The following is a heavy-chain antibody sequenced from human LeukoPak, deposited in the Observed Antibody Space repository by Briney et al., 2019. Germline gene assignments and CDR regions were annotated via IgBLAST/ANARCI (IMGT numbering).Heavy chain of an antibody. Sequence: AERSLRLSCAASGFTFSSYAMHWVRQAPGKGLEWVAVISYDGSNKYYADSVKGRFTISRDNSKNTLYLQMNSLRAEDTAVYYCAREYGSGSYVFYDYWGQGTLVTVSS. J-gene: IGHJ4*02. CDR3: AREYGSGSYVFYDY. D-gene: IGHD3-10*01. V-gene: IGHV3-30*01. CDR1: GFTFSSYA. CDR2: ISYDGSNK.